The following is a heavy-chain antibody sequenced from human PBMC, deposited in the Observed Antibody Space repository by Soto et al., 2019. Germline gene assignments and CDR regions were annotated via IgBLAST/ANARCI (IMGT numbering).Heavy chain of an antibody. CDR3: ARDYASRIGGSGNGFDY. CDR1: GGSVSSGSYY. Sequence: TSETLSLTCTVSGGSVSSGSYYWSWIRQPPGKGLEWIGYIYYSGSTNYNPSLKSRVTISVDTSKNQFSLKLSSVTAADTAVYYCARDYASRIGGSGNGFDYWGQGTLVTVSS. J-gene: IGHJ4*02. V-gene: IGHV4-61*01. CDR2: IYYSGST. D-gene: IGHD1-26*01.